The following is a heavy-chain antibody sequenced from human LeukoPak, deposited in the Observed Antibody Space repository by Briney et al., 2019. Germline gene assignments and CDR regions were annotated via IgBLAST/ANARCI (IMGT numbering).Heavy chain of an antibody. Sequence: GASVKVSCKASGYTFTGYYMHWVRQAPGQGLEWMGWINPNSGGTNYAQKFLGRVTMTRDTSISTAYMELSRLRSDDTAVYYRSRDLGLTTVVPFDYWGQGTLVTVSS. V-gene: IGHV1-2*02. CDR3: SRDLGLTTVVPFDY. D-gene: IGHD4-23*01. CDR2: INPNSGGT. CDR1: GYTFTGYY. J-gene: IGHJ4*02.